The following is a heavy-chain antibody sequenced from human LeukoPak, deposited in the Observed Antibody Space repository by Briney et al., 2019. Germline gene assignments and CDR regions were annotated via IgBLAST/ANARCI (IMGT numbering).Heavy chain of an antibody. CDR3: TRDPGSDTRDWYFDV. J-gene: IGHJ2*01. Sequence: HAGGSLRLSCAASGFTISSSQMHWVRQAAGKGLVWVSRILRDETYTNYADSVRGRFTISRDNANNMLFLQMNSLRGEDTAVYFCTRDPGSDTRDWYFDVWGRGTLVTVSS. CDR2: ILRDETYT. D-gene: IGHD6-25*01. CDR1: GFTISSSQ. V-gene: IGHV3-74*01.